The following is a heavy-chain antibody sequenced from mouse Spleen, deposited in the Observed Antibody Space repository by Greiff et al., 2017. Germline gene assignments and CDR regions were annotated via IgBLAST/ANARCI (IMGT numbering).Heavy chain of an antibody. CDR1: GYSFTGYY. CDR3: ARFFITTVEGFAY. CDR2: INPSTGGT. Sequence: VQLQQSGPELVKPGASVKISCKASGYSFTGYYMNWVKQSPEKSLEWIGEINPSTGGTTYNQKFKAKATLTVDKSSSTAYMQLKSLTSEDSAVYYCARFFITTVEGFAYWGQGTLVTVSA. J-gene: IGHJ3*01. V-gene: IGHV1-42*01. D-gene: IGHD1-1*01.